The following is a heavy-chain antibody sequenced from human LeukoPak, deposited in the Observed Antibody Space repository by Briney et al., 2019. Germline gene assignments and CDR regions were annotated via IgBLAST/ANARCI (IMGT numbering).Heavy chain of an antibody. CDR2: IYYSGTT. CDR3: VKVGTGTIDY. Sequence: SETLSLTCVVCGGSISGYYWGWIRQPPGKGLEWIGYIYYSGTTNYNPSLKSRVTISVDTSKNHFSLNLRSVTAADTAVYFCVKVGTGTIDYWGQGTLVTVSS. J-gene: IGHJ4*02. CDR1: GGSISGYY. D-gene: IGHD1-1*01. V-gene: IGHV4-59*01.